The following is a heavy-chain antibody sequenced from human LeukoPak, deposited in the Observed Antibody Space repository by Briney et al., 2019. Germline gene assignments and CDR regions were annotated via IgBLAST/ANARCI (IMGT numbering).Heavy chain of an antibody. D-gene: IGHD3-10*01. V-gene: IGHV3-74*01. J-gene: IGHJ4*02. Sequence: GGSLRLSCAASGFTFSSYWTHWVRQAPGKGLVWVSRIKSDGSSTSYADSVKGRFTISRDNAKNTLYLQMNSLRAEDTAVYYCSGSYQGHYWGQGTLVTVSS. CDR3: SGSYQGHY. CDR1: GFTFSSYW. CDR2: IKSDGSST.